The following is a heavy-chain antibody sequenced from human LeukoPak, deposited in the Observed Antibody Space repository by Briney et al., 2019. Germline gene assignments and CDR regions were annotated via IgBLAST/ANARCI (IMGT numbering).Heavy chain of an antibody. CDR1: GFTFSSDA. J-gene: IGHJ4*02. D-gene: IGHD3-10*01. CDR2: ISFDGINK. Sequence: GRSLRLSCAASGFTFSSDAMHWVRQGPGKGLEWVALISFDGINKYYANPVKGRFTISRDNSKNTLSLQMDSLRAEDTVVYYCARAGNYYGSGSYYAKIDSWGQGGMATVSS. CDR3: ARAGNYYGSGSYYAKIDS. V-gene: IGHV3-30*04.